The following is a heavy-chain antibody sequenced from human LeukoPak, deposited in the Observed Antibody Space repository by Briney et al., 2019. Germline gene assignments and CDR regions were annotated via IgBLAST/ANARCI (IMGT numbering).Heavy chain of an antibody. CDR2: TIPIFGTA. V-gene: IGHV1-69*01. CDR1: GGTFSSYA. J-gene: IGHJ5*02. CDR3: ASAGYYYDSSGYYDNNWFDP. D-gene: IGHD3-22*01. Sequence: GASVKVSCKASGGTFSSYAISWVRQAPGQGLEWMGGTIPIFGTANYAQKFQGRVTITADESTSTAYMELSSLRSEDTAVYYCASAGYYYDSSGYYDNNWFDPWGQGTLVTVSS.